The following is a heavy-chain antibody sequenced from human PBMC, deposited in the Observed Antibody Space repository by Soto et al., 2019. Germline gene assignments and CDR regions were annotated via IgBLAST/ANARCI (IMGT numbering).Heavy chain of an antibody. D-gene: IGHD1-1*01. CDR2: ISWNSGSI. CDR3: AKDKLGTPLRAFDI. J-gene: IGHJ3*02. V-gene: IGHV3-9*01. CDR1: GFTFDDYA. Sequence: GGSLRLSCAASGFTFDDYAMHWVRQAPGKGLEWVSGISWNSGSIGYADSVKGRFTISRDNAKNSLYLQMNSLRAEDTALYYCAKDKLGTPLRAFDIWGQGTMVTVSS.